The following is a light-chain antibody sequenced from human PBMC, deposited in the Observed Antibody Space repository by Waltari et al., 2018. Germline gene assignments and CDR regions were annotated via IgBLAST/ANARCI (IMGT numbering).Light chain of an antibody. J-gene: IGLJ1*01. Sequence: QSALTQLASVSGSPGQSITIPCTGTNNDVGVYNSVSWFQQRPGRAPKLILYDVTERPSGVSNRFSGSKSVNTASLTISGLQAEDEADYYCSSYTGSNSLYVFGTGTKVTVL. V-gene: IGLV2-14*01. CDR3: SSYTGSNSLYV. CDR1: NNDVGVYNS. CDR2: DVT.